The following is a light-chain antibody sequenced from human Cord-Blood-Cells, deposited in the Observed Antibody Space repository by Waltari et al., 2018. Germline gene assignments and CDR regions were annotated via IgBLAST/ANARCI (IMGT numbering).Light chain of an antibody. CDR1: QSVLYSSNNKNY. Sequence: DIVMTQPPDSLAVSLGERATINCKSSQSVLYSSNNKNYLAWYQKKPGQPPKLLIYWASTRESGVPDRFSGSGSGTDFTLTISSLQAEDVAVYYCQQYYSTPYTFGQGTKLEIK. CDR3: QQYYSTPYT. CDR2: WAS. V-gene: IGKV4-1*01. J-gene: IGKJ2*01.